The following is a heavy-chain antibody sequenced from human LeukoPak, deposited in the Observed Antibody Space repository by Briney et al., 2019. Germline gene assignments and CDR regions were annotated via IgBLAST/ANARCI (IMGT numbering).Heavy chain of an antibody. CDR2: IRYDGSNK. CDR1: GFTFTNYG. J-gene: IGHJ4*02. D-gene: IGHD3-22*01. V-gene: IGHV3-30*02. Sequence: PGGSLRLSCAASGFTFTNYGMNWVRQAPGKGLEWVAFIRYDGSNKYYADSVKGRFTISRDNSKNTLYLQMNSLRAEDTAVYYCAKDHSPYDSSGSFAADWGQGTLVTVSS. CDR3: AKDHSPYDSSGSFAAD.